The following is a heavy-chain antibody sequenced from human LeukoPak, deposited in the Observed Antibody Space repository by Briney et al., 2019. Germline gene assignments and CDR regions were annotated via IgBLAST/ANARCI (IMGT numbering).Heavy chain of an antibody. CDR1: GGSISSGDYY. CDR2: IYYSGST. V-gene: IGHV4-61*08. CDR3: ARDVSSWLDS. J-gene: IGHJ4*02. D-gene: IGHD6-13*01. Sequence: SETLSLTRIVSGGSISSGDYYWSWIRQPPGKGLEWIGYIYYSGSTNYNPSLKSRVTISVDTSKNQFSLNLTSVTAADTAVYYCARDVSSWLDSWGQGTLVTVSS.